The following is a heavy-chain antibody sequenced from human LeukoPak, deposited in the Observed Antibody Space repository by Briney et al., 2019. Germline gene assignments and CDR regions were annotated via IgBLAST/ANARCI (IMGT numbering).Heavy chain of an antibody. CDR3: ARGYYYDSSGYVY. Sequence: RVPLRFTCAASGFTVGKDGRCWVRQAQGKEMEWVSAISGSGGSTYYADSVKGRFTISRDNSKNTLYLQMNSLRAEDTAVYYCARGYYYDSSGYVYWGQGTLVTVSS. D-gene: IGHD3-22*01. CDR2: ISGSGGST. V-gene: IGHV3-23*01. J-gene: IGHJ4*02. CDR1: GFTVGKDG.